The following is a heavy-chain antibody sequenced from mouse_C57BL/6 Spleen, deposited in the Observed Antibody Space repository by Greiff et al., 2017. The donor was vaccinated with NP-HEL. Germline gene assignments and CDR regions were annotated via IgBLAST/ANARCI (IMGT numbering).Heavy chain of an antibody. V-gene: IGHV1-82*01. D-gene: IGHD2-4*01. CDR2: LYPGDGDT. CDR3: YYDYAPDY. CDR1: GYAFSSSW. J-gene: IGHJ2*01. Sequence: QVQLQQSGPELVKPGASVKISCKASGYAFSSSWMNWVKQRPGKGLEWIGRLYPGDGDTNYNGKFKGKATLTADKSSSTAYMQLSSLTSEDSAVYFCYYDYAPDYWGQGTTLTVSS.